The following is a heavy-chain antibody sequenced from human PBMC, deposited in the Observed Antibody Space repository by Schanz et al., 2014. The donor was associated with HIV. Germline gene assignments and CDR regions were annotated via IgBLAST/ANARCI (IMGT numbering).Heavy chain of an antibody. Sequence: ESGGGVVQPGRSLRLSCAASGFTFSDYGMHWVRQAPGKGLEWLANIKLDGSEKYYVDSVKGRFTISRDNTKNSLYLQMNSLRAEDTAVYYCARDYHWNWFDPWGQGTLVTVSS. V-gene: IGHV3-7*01. CDR3: ARDYHWNWFDP. J-gene: IGHJ5*02. CDR1: GFTFSDYG. D-gene: IGHD1-20*01. CDR2: IKLDGSEK.